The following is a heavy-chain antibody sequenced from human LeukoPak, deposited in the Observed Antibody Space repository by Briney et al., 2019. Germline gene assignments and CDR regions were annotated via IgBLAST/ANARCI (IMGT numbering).Heavy chain of an antibody. CDR1: GYAFINYG. CDR3: ARDYCSAGSCPRPVFGP. CDR2: ISVYNGNT. D-gene: IGHD2-15*01. Sequence: ASVKVSCKASGYAFINYGTSWVRQAPGQGLEWMGWISVYNGNTNYAQKLQGRVTMTTDTSTSTAYMELRSLRSDDTAVYYCARDYCSAGSCPRPVFGPWGQGTLVTVSS. J-gene: IGHJ5*02. V-gene: IGHV1-18*01.